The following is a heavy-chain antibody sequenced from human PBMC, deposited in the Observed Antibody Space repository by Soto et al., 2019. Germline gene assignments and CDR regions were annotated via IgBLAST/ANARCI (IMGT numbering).Heavy chain of an antibody. D-gene: IGHD4-17*01. CDR3: ARSTGRTTVTTGLFDY. V-gene: IGHV1-46*01. CDR2: VNPSGGST. J-gene: IGHJ4*02. CDR1: GSTSTGTY. Sequence: QVQLVQSGPEVRKPGASLRVSCKASGSTSTGTYMHWVGQAPGQGLRWLGIVNPSGGSTSYAQKFQGRVTMTRDTSTSTVYMELSSLRSEDTAVYYCARSTGRTTVTTGLFDYWGQGTLVTVSS.